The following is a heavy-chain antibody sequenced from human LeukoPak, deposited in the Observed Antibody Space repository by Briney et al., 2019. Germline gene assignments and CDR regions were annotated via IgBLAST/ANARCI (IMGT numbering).Heavy chain of an antibody. J-gene: IGHJ4*02. CDR3: ARRVGSDYTINGVY. D-gene: IGHD4-11*01. CDR2: IIPISGTA. V-gene: IGHV1-69*05. CDR1: GGTFSSYA. Sequence: ASVKVSCKTSGGTFSSYAITWVRQAPGQGLEWMGRIIPISGTANYAQKFQGRVRIITDESTSTAYMELSSLRSEDTAVYYCARRVGSDYTINGVYWGQGTLVTVSS.